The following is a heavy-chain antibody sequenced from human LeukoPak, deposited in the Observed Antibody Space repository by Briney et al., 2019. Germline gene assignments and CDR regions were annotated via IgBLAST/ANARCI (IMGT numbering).Heavy chain of an antibody. CDR1: GGSIVNINYY. J-gene: IGHJ6*02. CDR3: ARRGGMVRGVTLLYYYYGMDV. V-gene: IGHV4-39*07. D-gene: IGHD3-10*01. Sequence: SETLSLTCSVSGGSIVNINYYWGWIRQPPGKGLEWIGSMYYSGSTYYNPSLKSRVTISVDTSKNQFSLKLSSVTAADTAVYYCARRGGMVRGVTLLYYYYGMDVWGQGTTVTVSS. CDR2: MYYSGST.